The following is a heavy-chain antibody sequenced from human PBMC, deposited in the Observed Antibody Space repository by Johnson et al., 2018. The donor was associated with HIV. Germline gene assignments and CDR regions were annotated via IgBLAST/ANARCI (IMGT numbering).Heavy chain of an antibody. D-gene: IGHD2-21*02. J-gene: IGHJ3*02. CDR1: GFTFSSYA. V-gene: IGHV3-30*04. CDR2: ISYDGSNK. CDR3: SRAHFPYCGCDCYSFAFDI. Sequence: QVQLVESGGDVVQPGRSLRLSCAASGFTFSSYAMHWVRQAPGKGLEWVAVISYDGSNKYYADSVKGRFTISRDNSKNTLFLQMSSLEAEGTAVYYCSRAHFPYCGCDCYSFAFDIWGQGTVVTVSS.